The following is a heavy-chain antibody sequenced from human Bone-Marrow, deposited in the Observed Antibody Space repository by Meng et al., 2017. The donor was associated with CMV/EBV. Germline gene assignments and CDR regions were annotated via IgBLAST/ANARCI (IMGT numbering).Heavy chain of an antibody. D-gene: IGHD6-6*01. CDR3: AKIVEALEVRPGGYYFDY. V-gene: IGHV3-43*01. J-gene: IGHJ4*02. CDR2: ISWDGGST. CDR1: GFTFDDYT. Sequence: ETLSLTCAASGFTFDDYTMHWVRQAPGKGLEWVSLISWDGGSTYYADSVKGRFTISRDNSKNSLYLQMNSLRTEDTALYYCAKIVEALEVRPGGYYFDYWGQGTLVTVSS.